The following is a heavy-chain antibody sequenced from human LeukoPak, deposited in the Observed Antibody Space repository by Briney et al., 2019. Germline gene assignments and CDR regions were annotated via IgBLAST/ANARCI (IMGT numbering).Heavy chain of an antibody. V-gene: IGHV4-39*07. CDR3: AREYHVGWFDP. CDR1: GGSISSSSYY. CDR2: IYHSGST. J-gene: IGHJ5*02. Sequence: PSETLSLTCTVSGGSISSSSYYWGWIRQPPGKGLEWIGYIYHSGSTYYNPSLKSRVTISVDRSNNQFSLNLRSVTAADTAVYYCAREYHVGWFDPWGQGTLVTVSS.